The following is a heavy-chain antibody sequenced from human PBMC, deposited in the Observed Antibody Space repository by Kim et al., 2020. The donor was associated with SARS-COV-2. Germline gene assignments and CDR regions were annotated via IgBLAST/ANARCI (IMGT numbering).Heavy chain of an antibody. J-gene: IGHJ4*01. Sequence: SETLSLTCTVSGGSISSSSYYWGWIRQPPGKGLEWIGSIYYSGSTYYNPSLKSRVTISVDTSKNQFSLKLSSVTAADTAVYYCARLGVGNWNDAQGFDY. V-gene: IGHV4-39*01. D-gene: IGHD1-1*01. CDR2: IYYSGST. CDR3: ARLGVGNWNDAQGFDY. CDR1: GGSISSSSYY.